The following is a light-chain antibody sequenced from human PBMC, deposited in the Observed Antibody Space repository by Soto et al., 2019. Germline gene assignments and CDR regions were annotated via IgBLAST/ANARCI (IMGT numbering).Light chain of an antibody. CDR2: DAL. Sequence: ESAHLSCRASQSVSSYLAWYQQKPGQAPRLLIYDALNRATGIPARFSGSGSGTDFTLTISSLEPEDFAVYYCQQRSNWPITFGQGTRLEIK. CDR3: QQRSNWPIT. J-gene: IGKJ5*01. V-gene: IGKV3-11*01. CDR1: QSVSSY.